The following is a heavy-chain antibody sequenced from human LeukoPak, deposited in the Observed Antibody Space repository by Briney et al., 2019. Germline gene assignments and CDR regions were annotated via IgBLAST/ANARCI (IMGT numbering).Heavy chain of an antibody. CDR1: GGTFSSYA. D-gene: IGHD6-19*01. J-gene: IGHJ3*02. Sequence: SVKLSCNASGGTFSSYANSWVRLAPGPGLELMGGSIPIFGTANYAQKFQGSVTITTDKSTSTPNMELISLRSEDTSLYYCASDLPIYSSGWEPDAFDIWGQGTMVTVSS. CDR2: SIPIFGTA. CDR3: ASDLPIYSSGWEPDAFDI. V-gene: IGHV1-69*05.